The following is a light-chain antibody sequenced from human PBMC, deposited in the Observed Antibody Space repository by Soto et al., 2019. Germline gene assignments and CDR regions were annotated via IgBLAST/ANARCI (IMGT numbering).Light chain of an antibody. V-gene: IGKV3-11*01. CDR3: QQRNSWPLT. J-gene: IGKJ4*01. Sequence: EIVLTQSPATLSLSPGERATLSCRASQNVGGDLAWYQQKPGQAPRLLISDASNSDAGIQARFSGIGSGTDFTLTISSLGPEDCAGYECQQRNSWPLTVGGGTKVELK. CDR1: QNVGGD. CDR2: DAS.